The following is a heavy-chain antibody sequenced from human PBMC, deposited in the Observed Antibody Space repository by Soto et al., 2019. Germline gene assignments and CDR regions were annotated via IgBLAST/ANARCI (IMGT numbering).Heavy chain of an antibody. CDR2: INPGDCDT. D-gene: IGHD1-1*01. V-gene: IGHV5-51*01. CDR1: AHSLTTYR. J-gene: IGHJ6*04. CDR3: ARHERYYYCFYGKNV. Sequence: GEARKMSCXTSAHSLTTYRAAWVRQMPGKGLEWMGSINPGDCDTRYSPSFRGQVTISADNSITTAYLQWSSLKASDNSMDHCARHERYYYCFYGKNVWDKRNTVVVSS.